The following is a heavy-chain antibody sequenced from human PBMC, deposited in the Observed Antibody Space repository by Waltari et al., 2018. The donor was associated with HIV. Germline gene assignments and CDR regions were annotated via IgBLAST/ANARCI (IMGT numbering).Heavy chain of an antibody. CDR1: GFTFSSYG. CDR2: ISYDGSNK. CDR3: AKEIRITMIVGPGDY. J-gene: IGHJ4*02. D-gene: IGHD3-22*01. Sequence: QVQLVESGGGVVQPGRSLRLSCAASGFTFSSYGMHWVRQAPGKGLGWVGVISYDGSNKYYADSVKGRFTISRDNSKNTLYLQMNSLRAEDTAVYYCAKEIRITMIVGPGDYWGQGTLVTVSS. V-gene: IGHV3-30*18.